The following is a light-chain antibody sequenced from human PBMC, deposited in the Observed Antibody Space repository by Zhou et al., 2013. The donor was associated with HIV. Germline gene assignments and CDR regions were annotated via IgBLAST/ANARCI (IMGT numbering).Light chain of an antibody. V-gene: IGKV1-NL1*01. CDR1: HGLRNS. CDR2: SAS. Sequence: DIQMTQSPSSLSASLGDTVSISCRASHGLRNSIAWYRQDPGKAPQLLVYSASTLERGVPSRFSGSGSGTDYTLTITGLQPEDFATYYCQQYYITPKSFGQGTKVEIK. CDR3: QQYYITPKS. J-gene: IGKJ1*01.